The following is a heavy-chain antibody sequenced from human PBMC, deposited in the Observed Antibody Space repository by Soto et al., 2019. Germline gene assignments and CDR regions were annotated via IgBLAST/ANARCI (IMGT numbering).Heavy chain of an antibody. D-gene: IGHD3-22*01. Sequence: QVRLQQWGAGLLKPSETLSLTCAVYGGSFSGYYWSWIRQPPGKGLEWIGEINHSGSTNYNPSLKSRVTISVDTSKNQFSLKLSSVTAADTAVYYCARVEPYDSSGYFDYWGQGTLVTVSS. V-gene: IGHV4-34*01. CDR2: INHSGST. CDR1: GGSFSGYY. CDR3: ARVEPYDSSGYFDY. J-gene: IGHJ4*02.